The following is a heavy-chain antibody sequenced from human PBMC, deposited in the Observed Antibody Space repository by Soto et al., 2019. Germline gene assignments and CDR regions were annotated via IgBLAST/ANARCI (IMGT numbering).Heavy chain of an antibody. CDR1: GGTFSSYA. CDR2: IIPIFGTA. D-gene: IGHD2-2*01. J-gene: IGHJ5*02. V-gene: IGHV1-69*13. CDR3: ASHILPDSSTEEGWSDP. Sequence: SVKVSCKASGGTFSSYAISWVRQAPGQGLEWMGGIIPIFGTANYAQKFQGRVTITADESTSTAYMELSSLRSEDTAVYYCASHILPDSSTEEGWSDPWGQGTLVTV.